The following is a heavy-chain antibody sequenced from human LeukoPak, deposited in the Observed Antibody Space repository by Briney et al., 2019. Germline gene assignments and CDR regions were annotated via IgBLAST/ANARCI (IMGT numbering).Heavy chain of an antibody. CDR3: ARDFFPIVDSTWYEIGY. J-gene: IGHJ4*02. V-gene: IGHV3-30-3*01. Sequence: GRSLRLSCAASGFTFNDYAMYWVRQAPGKGLEWVTLISYDGYDKSYADSVRGRFTISRDNSRNTLYLQTDSLRSEDTAVYYCARDFFPIVDSTWYEIGYWGQGTLVTVSS. D-gene: IGHD2-21*01. CDR2: ISYDGYDK. CDR1: GFTFNDYA.